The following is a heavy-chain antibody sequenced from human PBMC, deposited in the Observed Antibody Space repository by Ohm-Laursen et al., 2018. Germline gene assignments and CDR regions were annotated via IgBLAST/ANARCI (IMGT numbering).Heavy chain of an antibody. V-gene: IGHV4-34*01. CDR3: ARRPRPGWGGSVRDI. CDR2: SNHSGRP. J-gene: IGHJ3*02. D-gene: IGHD3-10*01. Sequence: GTLSLTWAVYGGSFSGYYWSWLPQPPGKGLEWIGESNHSGRPNYNPSLKSRDTISVNTSKNQFPLKLSLVTAEDTAVYYCARRPRPGWGGSVRDIWGQGTMVTVSS. CDR1: GGSFSGYY.